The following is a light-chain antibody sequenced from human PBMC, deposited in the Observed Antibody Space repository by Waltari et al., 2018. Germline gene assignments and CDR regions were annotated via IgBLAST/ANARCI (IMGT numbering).Light chain of an antibody. J-gene: IGLJ2*01. CDR1: SSDVGSYTL. V-gene: IGLV2-23*02. CDR2: EVY. Sequence: QSALTQPASVSGSPGQSITISSPGMSSDVGSYTLVSWYQQFPGRAPQLIIYEVYRRPSGISDRFSGSKSGNTASLTISGLRAEDEADYYCCSYAGPATFVVFGGGTKLTVL. CDR3: CSYAGPATFVV.